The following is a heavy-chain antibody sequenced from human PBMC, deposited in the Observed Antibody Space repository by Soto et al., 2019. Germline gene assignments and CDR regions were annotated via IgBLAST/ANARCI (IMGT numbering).Heavy chain of an antibody. CDR3: ARDAVAARDYYYYYMDV. CDR2: IIPILGIA. V-gene: IGHV1-69*04. CDR1: GGTLSSYT. J-gene: IGHJ6*03. Sequence: SVKVSCKASGGTLSSYTISWVRQAPGQGLEWMGRIIPILGIANYAQKFQGRVTITADKSTSTAYMELSSLRSEDTAVFYCARDAVAARDYYYYYMDVWGKGTTVTVSS. D-gene: IGHD6-6*01.